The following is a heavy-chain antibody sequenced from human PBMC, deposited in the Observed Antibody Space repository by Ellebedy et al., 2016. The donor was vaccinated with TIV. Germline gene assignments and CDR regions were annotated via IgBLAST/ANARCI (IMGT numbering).Heavy chain of an antibody. J-gene: IGHJ4*02. CDR3: AREYYYDRSASPSFYFDY. Sequence: GGSLRLXCAASGFTFSSYVIHWVRQAPGKGLEWVAVISHDGSKTYYTDSVKGRFTISRDDSKNTLYLQMISLRVEDTAVYYCAREYYYDRSASPSFYFDYWGQGTLVTVSS. D-gene: IGHD3-22*01. V-gene: IGHV3-30-3*01. CDR2: ISHDGSKT. CDR1: GFTFSSYV.